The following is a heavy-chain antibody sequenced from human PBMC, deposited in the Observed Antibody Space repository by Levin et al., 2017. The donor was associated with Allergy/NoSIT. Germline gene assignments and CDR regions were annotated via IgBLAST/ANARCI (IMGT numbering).Heavy chain of an antibody. CDR3: ARGWYYGMDV. D-gene: IGHD6-19*01. CDR1: GFTFNGFW. V-gene: IGHV3-74*01. J-gene: IGHJ6*02. CDR2: IYSDESNT. Sequence: LAGGSLRLSCAASGFTFNGFWMHWVRQVPGKGLVWVSRIYSDESNTAYADSVKGRFTISRDNAKNTLFLQMNSLRAEDTAVYYCARGWYYGMDVWGQGTTVTVSS.